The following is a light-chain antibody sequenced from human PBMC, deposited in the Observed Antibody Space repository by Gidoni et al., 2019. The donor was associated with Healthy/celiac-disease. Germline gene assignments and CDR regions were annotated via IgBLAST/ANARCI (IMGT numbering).Light chain of an antibody. CDR3: QKYNSAPLT. V-gene: IGKV1-27*01. J-gene: IGKJ4*01. CDR1: QGISNY. CDR2: AAS. Sequence: MTQSPSSLSASVGDRFTITCRASQGISNYLAWYQQQPGTVPKLLIYAASTLQSGVPSRFSGSGSGTDFTLTISSLQPEDVATYYCQKYNSAPLTFXGXTKVEIK.